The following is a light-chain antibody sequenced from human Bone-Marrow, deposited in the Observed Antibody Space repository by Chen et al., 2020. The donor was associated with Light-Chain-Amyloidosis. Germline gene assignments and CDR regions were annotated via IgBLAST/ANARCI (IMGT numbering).Light chain of an antibody. Sequence: SYVLTRPSSVSVAPGQTATIACGGNNIGSTSVHWYQQTPGQAPLLVVYDDSDRPSGIPERLSVSNSGNTATLTISRVEAGDEADYYCQVWDRSSDRPVFGGGTKLTVL. CDR3: QVWDRSSDRPV. V-gene: IGLV3-21*02. CDR2: DDS. J-gene: IGLJ3*02. CDR1: NIGSTS.